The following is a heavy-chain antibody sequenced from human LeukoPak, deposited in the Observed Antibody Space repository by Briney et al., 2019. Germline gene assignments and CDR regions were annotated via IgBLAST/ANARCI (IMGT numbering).Heavy chain of an antibody. CDR3: ARVMEGDYGAMDV. V-gene: IGHV4-59*01. CDR2: IYYSGSA. CDR1: GGSISSYY. Sequence: SETLSLTCTVSGGSISSYYWSWIRQPPGKGLEWIGYIYYSGSATYNPSLESRVTISVDTSKNQSSLKLNSVTAADTAVYYCARVMEGDYGAMDVWGQGTTVTVSS. D-gene: IGHD3-3*01. J-gene: IGHJ6*02.